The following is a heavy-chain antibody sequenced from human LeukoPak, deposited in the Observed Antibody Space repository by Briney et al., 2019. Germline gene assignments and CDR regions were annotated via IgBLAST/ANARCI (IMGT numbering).Heavy chain of an antibody. Sequence: PSGSLSLSCAASGCTFSSYSMSWVRQPPGKGLEWVSDICCSGGSTYYADSVKGRFTISRDNSKNTLYLQMNSLRDEDTAVYYCAKRLHSSSYYAAFDFWGQGTLVTVSS. J-gene: IGHJ4*02. D-gene: IGHD6-13*01. V-gene: IGHV3-23*01. CDR2: ICCSGGST. CDR3: AKRLHSSSYYAAFDF. CDR1: GCTFSSYS.